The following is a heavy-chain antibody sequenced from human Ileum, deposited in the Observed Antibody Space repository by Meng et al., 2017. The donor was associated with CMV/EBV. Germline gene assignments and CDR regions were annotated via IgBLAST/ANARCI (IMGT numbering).Heavy chain of an antibody. D-gene: IGHD2-15*01. CDR1: GFSFSTYW. CDR2: IKEDGGQK. Sequence: GGSLRLSCAASGFSFSTYWMTWVRQAPGKGLEWLANIKEDGGQKNYVDSLKGRFTISRDNAKNSLYLQMNTLRADDTAVYYCVRDAGWFHFDYWGQGTLVT. CDR3: VRDAGWFHFDY. J-gene: IGHJ4*02. V-gene: IGHV3-7*01.